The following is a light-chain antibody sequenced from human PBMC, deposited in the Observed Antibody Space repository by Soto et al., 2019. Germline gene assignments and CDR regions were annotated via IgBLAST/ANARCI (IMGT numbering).Light chain of an antibody. CDR2: GAS. CDR3: QQYNSWPLT. J-gene: IGKJ4*01. CDR1: QSLNSD. V-gene: IGKV3-15*01. Sequence: ETVMTQSPATLSMSPGERATLSCRASQSLNSDLAWYQQKPGQAPRLLIYGASTRATGIPGRFSGSGSGTEFTLTISSLQSEDFAVYYRQQYNSWPLTFGGGTKV.